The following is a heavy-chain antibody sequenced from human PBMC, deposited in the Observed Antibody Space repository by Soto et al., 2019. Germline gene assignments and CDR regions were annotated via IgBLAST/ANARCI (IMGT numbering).Heavy chain of an antibody. CDR2: ISGSDGST. CDR1: GFTLSNYG. CDR3: AKVKYYD. Sequence: EVQLLESGGGLVQPGGSLRLSCAASGFTLSNYGMNWVRQAPGKGLEWVTGISGSDGSTYYADSVKGRFTISRDSSKNTLYLQMNTLRAEDTAVYYCAKVKYYDWGQGTPVSASS. V-gene: IGHV3-23*01. D-gene: IGHD3-16*01. J-gene: IGHJ4*02.